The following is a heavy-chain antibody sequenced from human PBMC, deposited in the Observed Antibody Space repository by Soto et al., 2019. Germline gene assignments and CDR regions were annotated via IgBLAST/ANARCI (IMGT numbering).Heavy chain of an antibody. CDR1: GFTFSSYV. CDR2: ISGSGGNT. D-gene: IGHD3-10*01. Sequence: EAQLLESGGGLVQPGGSLRLSCVASGFTFSSYVMSWVRQAPGKGLEWVSTISGSGGNTYYADSVKGRFTISRDNSKNTLYLQMNSLRAEDTAVYYCANLYGSGFDYWGQGTLVTVSS. CDR3: ANLYGSGFDY. J-gene: IGHJ4*02. V-gene: IGHV3-23*01.